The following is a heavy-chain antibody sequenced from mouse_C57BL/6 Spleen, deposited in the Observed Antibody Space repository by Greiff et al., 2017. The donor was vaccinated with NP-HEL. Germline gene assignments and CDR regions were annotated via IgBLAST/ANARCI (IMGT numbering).Heavy chain of an antibody. J-gene: IGHJ4*01. CDR3: ARWGYGYAGRDAMDY. V-gene: IGHV1-53*01. D-gene: IGHD2-2*01. CDR1: GYTFTSYW. Sequence: QVQLQQPGTELVKPGASVKLSCKASGYTFTSYWMHWVKQRPGQGLEWIGNINPSNGGTNYNEKFKSKATLTVDKSSSTAYMQLSSLTSEDSAVYYCARWGYGYAGRDAMDYWGQGTSVTVSS. CDR2: INPSNGGT.